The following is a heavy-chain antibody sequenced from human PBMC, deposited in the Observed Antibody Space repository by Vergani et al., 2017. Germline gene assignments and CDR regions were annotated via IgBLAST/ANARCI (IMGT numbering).Heavy chain of an antibody. CDR2: IYYSGST. CDR1: GGSITSGSFY. V-gene: IGHV4-39*01. CDR3: ARHLAYCGGDCYPYYYGMDV. D-gene: IGHD2-21*02. J-gene: IGHJ6*02. Sequence: QVQLPESGPGLVKPSQTLSLTCTVSGGSITSGSFYWGWIRQPPGKGLEWIGSIYYSGSTYYNPSLKSRVTISVDTSKNQFSLKLSSVTAADTAVYYCARHLAYCGGDCYPYYYGMDVWGQGTTVTVSS.